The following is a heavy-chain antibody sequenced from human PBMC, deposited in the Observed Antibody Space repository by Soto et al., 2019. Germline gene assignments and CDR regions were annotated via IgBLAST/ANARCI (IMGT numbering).Heavy chain of an antibody. D-gene: IGHD6-13*01. Sequence: EVQLVESGGGLVKPGGSLRLSCEASGFTFSNAWMNWVRQAPGKGLEWVGRIKSKTDGGTTDYAAPVKGRFTISRDDSKNTLYLQMNSLKTEDTAVYYCTTPDIAAAGIKYYYYYGMDVWGQGTTVTVSS. CDR3: TTPDIAAAGIKYYYYYGMDV. CDR1: GFTFSNAW. V-gene: IGHV3-15*07. CDR2: IKSKTDGGTT. J-gene: IGHJ6*02.